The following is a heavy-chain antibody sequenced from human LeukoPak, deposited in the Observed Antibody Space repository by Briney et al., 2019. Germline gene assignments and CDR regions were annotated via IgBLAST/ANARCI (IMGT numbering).Heavy chain of an antibody. CDR3: ARDRVPGSYFDSWLDP. J-gene: IGHJ5*02. CDR2: ISPNTGDT. CDR1: GYTFTDYY. Sequence: GASVKVSCKASGYTFTDYYVHWVRQAPGQGLEWLGLISPNTGDTHYAKKFHGRVTVIRDTSINTAYMQLTRLRSDDTAVYYCARDRVPGSYFDSWLDPWGQGTLVIVSS. V-gene: IGHV1-2*02. D-gene: IGHD1-26*01.